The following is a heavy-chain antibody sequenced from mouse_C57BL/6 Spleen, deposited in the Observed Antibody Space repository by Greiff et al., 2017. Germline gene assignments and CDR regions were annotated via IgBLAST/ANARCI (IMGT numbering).Heavy chain of an antibody. D-gene: IGHD2-1*01. J-gene: IGHJ4*01. CDR3: ARSGNYPYYAMDY. CDR1: GYTFTSYD. CDR2: IYPRDGST. V-gene: IGHV1-85*01. Sequence: QVQLQQSGPELVKPGASVQLSCKASGYTFTSYDINWVKQRPGQGLEWIGWIYPRDGSTKYNEKFKGKATLTVDTSSSTAYMELHSLTSEDSAVYFCARSGNYPYYAMDYWGQGTSVTVSS.